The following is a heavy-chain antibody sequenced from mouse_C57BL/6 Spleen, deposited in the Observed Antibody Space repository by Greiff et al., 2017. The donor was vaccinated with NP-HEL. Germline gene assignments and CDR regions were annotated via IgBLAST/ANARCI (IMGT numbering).Heavy chain of an antibody. D-gene: IGHD1-1*01. CDR2: IYPRSGNT. CDR3: ARRLDYGSSYGYFDV. J-gene: IGHJ1*03. Sequence: VQLVESGAELARPGASVKLSCKASGYTFTSYGISWVKQRTGQGLEWIGEIYPRSGNTYYNEKFKGKATLTADKSSSTAYMELRSLTSEDSAVYFCARRLDYGSSYGYFDVWGTGTTVTVSS. V-gene: IGHV1-81*01. CDR1: GYTFTSYG.